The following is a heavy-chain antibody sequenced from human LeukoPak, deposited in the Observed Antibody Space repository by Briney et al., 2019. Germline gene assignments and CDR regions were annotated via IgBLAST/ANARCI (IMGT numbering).Heavy chain of an antibody. CDR3: ARSNYVWGSYRPRQSDAFDI. J-gene: IGHJ3*02. Sequence: SETLSLTCAVYGGSFSGYYWSWIRQPPGKGLEWIGEINHSGSTNYNPSLKSRVTMSVDTSKNQFSLKLSSVTAADTAVYYRARSNYVWGSYRPRQSDAFDIWGQGTMVTVSS. D-gene: IGHD3-16*02. CDR1: GGSFSGYY. V-gene: IGHV4-34*01. CDR2: INHSGST.